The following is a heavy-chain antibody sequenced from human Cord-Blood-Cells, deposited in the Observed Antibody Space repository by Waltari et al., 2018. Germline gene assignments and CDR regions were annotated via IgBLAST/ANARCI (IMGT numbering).Heavy chain of an antibody. CDR3: ARRNSSSWYYFDY. V-gene: IGHV4-39*01. CDR1: GGSISSSSYY. D-gene: IGHD6-13*01. CDR2: IYYSGST. J-gene: IGHJ4*02. Sequence: QLQLQESGPGLVKPSETLSLTCTVSGGSISSSSYYWGWIRQPPGKGLEWIGSIYYSGSTYYTPPLKSRVTISVDTSKNQFSLKLSSVTAADTAVYYCARRNSSSWYYFDYWGQGTLVTVSS.